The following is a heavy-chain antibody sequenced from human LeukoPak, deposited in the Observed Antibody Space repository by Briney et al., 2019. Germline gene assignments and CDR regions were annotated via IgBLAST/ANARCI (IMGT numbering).Heavy chain of an antibody. Sequence: GSLRLSCAASGFTVSSNYMSWVRQAPGKGLEWVSAISGSGGSTYYADSVKGRFTISRDNSKNTLYLQMNSLRAEDTAVYYCAKGVGRSYHNWFDPWGQGTLVTVSS. CDR3: AKGVGRSYHNWFDP. D-gene: IGHD1-26*01. J-gene: IGHJ5*02. CDR2: ISGSGGST. CDR1: GFTVSSNY. V-gene: IGHV3-23*01.